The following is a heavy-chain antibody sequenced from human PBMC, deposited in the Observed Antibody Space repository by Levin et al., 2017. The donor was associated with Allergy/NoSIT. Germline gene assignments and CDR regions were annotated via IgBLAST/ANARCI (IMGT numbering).Heavy chain of an antibody. D-gene: IGHD6-13*01. CDR3: ARLGTEVQLAADY. CDR2: ISSSSSYI. V-gene: IGHV3-21*01. CDR1: GFTFSSYS. Sequence: GGSLRLSCAASGFTFSSYSMNWVRQAPGKGLEWVSSISSSSSYIYYADSVKGRFTISRDNAKNSLYLQMNSLRAEDTAVYYCARLGTEVQLAADYWGQGTLVTVSS. J-gene: IGHJ4*02.